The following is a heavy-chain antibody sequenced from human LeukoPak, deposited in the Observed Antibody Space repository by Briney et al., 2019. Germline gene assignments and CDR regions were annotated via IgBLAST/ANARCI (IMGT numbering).Heavy chain of an antibody. J-gene: IGHJ4*02. Sequence: SETLSLTCTVYGGSISSYYWSWIRQPPGKGLEWIGYIYYSGSTNYNPSLKSRVTISVDTSKNQFSLKLSSVTAADTAVYYCARSKDILTGYCFDYWGQGTLVTVSS. CDR1: GGSISSYY. CDR2: IYYSGST. D-gene: IGHD3-9*01. V-gene: IGHV4-59*01. CDR3: ARSKDILTGYCFDY.